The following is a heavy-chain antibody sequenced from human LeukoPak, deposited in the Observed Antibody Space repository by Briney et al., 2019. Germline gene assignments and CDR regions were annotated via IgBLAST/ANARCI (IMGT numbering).Heavy chain of an antibody. V-gene: IGHV3-48*01. J-gene: IGHJ1*01. CDR2: ISSSSSTI. Sequence: GGSLRLSCAASGFTFSSYSMNWVRQAPGKGLEWVSYISSSSSTIYYADSVKGRFTISRDNAKNSLYLQMNSLRAEDAAVYYCARVRYSSGWQYFQHWGQGTLVTVSS. CDR1: GFTFSSYS. D-gene: IGHD6-19*01. CDR3: ARVRYSSGWQYFQH.